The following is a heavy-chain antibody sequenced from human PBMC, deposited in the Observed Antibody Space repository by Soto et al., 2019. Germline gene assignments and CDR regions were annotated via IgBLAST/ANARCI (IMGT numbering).Heavy chain of an antibody. CDR3: ARDPPSHFDRLLASFDY. J-gene: IGHJ4*02. Sequence: GGSLRLSCAASGFTFSSYSMNWVRQAPGKGLEWVSSISSSSSYIYYADSVKGRFTISRDNAKNSLYLQMNSLRAEDTAVYYCARDPPSHFDRLLASFDYWGQGTLVTVSS. V-gene: IGHV3-21*01. CDR1: GFTFSSYS. CDR2: ISSSSSYI. D-gene: IGHD3-9*01.